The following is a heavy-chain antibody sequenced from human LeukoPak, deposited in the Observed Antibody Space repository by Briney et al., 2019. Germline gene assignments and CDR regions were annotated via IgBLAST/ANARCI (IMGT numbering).Heavy chain of an antibody. V-gene: IGHV4-31*03. CDR3: AKANGRGPNSREGFDI. J-gene: IGHJ3*02. D-gene: IGHD2-8*01. Sequence: PSETLSLTCTVSGGSISSGLDYWGWIRQHPGKGLEWIGYIYYNGNTNYNPSLKSRVTISVDTSKTQFSLNLSSVTAADTAVYYCAKANGRGPNSREGFDIWGQGTVVTVSS. CDR2: IYYNGNT. CDR1: GGSISSGLDY.